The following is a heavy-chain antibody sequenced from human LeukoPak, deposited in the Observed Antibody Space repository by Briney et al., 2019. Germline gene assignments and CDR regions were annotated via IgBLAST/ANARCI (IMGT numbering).Heavy chain of an antibody. CDR1: GGTFSSYA. J-gene: IGHJ3*01. CDR3: ARGPQVATIAFG. D-gene: IGHD5-12*01. CDR2: IIPILGIA. V-gene: IGHV1-69*04. Sequence: ASVKVSCKASGGTFSSYAISWVRQAPGQGLEWVGRIIPILGIANYAQKFQGRVTITADKSTSTAYMELSSLRSEDTAVYYCARGPQVATIAFGWGQGTMVTVSS.